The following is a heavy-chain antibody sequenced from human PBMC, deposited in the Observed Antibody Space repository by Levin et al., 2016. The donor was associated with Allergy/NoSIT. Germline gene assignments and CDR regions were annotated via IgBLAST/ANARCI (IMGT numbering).Heavy chain of an antibody. Sequence: LSLTCAASGFTFSSYAMSWVRQAPGKGLEWVSSISGSGVSINHADSVKGRVTISRDNSKNTLHLQMNSLRAEDTAVYYCAKPAMVRGARINWYFDLWGRGTLVTVSS. CDR2: ISGSGVSI. CDR1: GFTFSSYA. J-gene: IGHJ2*01. V-gene: IGHV3-23*01. CDR3: AKPAMVRGARINWYFDL. D-gene: IGHD3-10*01.